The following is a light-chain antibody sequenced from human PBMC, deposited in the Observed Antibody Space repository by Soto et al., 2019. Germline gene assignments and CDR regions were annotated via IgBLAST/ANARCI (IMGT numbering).Light chain of an antibody. CDR3: QQRSIWPRT. CDR1: QSISSY. CDR2: DAS. V-gene: IGKV3-11*01. Sequence: IVLTQSPATLSLSPGERATLSCRASQSISSYLTLYQQKPGQAPRLLVYDASSRATGIPARFSGSGSGTDVTLTISSLEPEDFAVYYCQQRSIWPRTFGQGTKVDNK. J-gene: IGKJ1*01.